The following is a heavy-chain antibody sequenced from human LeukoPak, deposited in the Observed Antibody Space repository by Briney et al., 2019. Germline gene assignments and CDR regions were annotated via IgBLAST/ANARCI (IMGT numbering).Heavy chain of an antibody. V-gene: IGHV3-30*18. CDR3: AKDRGWNGAFDH. J-gene: IGHJ4*02. CDR1: GFSFSSYG. Sequence: PGRSLRLSCAASGFSFSSYGMHWVRQAPGKGLEWVAVISYDATNKDHADSVKGRFTISRDNSKNTLFLQMNSLRTEDTAVYYCAKDRGWNGAFDHWGQETLVIVTS. CDR2: ISYDATNK. D-gene: IGHD1-1*01.